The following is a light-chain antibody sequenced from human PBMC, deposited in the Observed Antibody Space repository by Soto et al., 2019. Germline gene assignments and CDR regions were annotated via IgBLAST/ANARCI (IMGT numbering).Light chain of an antibody. CDR2: EGS. Sequence: QSALTQPASVSGSPGQSITISCTGTSSDVGSYNLVSWYQQHPGKAPKLMIYEGSTRTSGVSNRFSGSKSGNTASLTLSGLQAEYEADYYCCSYAGSSTVVFGGGTKLTVL. V-gene: IGLV2-23*01. CDR3: CSYAGSSTVV. CDR1: SSDVGSYNL. J-gene: IGLJ2*01.